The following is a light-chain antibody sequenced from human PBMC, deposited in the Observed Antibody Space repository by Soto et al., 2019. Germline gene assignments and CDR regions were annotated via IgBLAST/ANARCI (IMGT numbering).Light chain of an antibody. CDR2: EVT. J-gene: IGLJ7*01. CDR1: SSDVGSHNL. V-gene: IGLV2-23*02. CDR3: CSYGGSTAV. Sequence: QSVLTQPASVSGSPGQSITISCTGTSSDVGSHNLVSWYQQHPGQAPKLMIYEVTKRPLGVSTRFSAYKSGNTASLTISGPQAEDEADYYCCSYGGSTAVFGGGTQLTVL.